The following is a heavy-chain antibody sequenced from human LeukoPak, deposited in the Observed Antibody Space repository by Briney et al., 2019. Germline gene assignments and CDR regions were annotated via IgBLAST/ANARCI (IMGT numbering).Heavy chain of an antibody. J-gene: IGHJ6*02. V-gene: IGHV3-30*04. CDR1: GFTFSSYA. Sequence: GGSLRLSCAASGFTFSSYAMHWVRQAPGKGLEWVAVISYDGSNKYYADSVKGRFTISRENSKNTLYLQMNSLRAEDTAVYYCARKVRGVNYYSGMDVWGQGTTVTVS. CDR2: ISYDGSNK. D-gene: IGHD3-10*01. CDR3: ARKVRGVNYYSGMDV.